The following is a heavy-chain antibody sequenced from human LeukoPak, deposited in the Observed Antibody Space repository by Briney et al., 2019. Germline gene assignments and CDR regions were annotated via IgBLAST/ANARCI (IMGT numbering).Heavy chain of an antibody. CDR3: ARDRGSSSSISWYFQH. CDR1: GGTFSSYA. V-gene: IGHV1-69*13. D-gene: IGHD6-6*01. CDR2: IIPIFGTA. J-gene: IGHJ1*01. Sequence: ASVKVSCKASGGTFSSYAISWVRQAPGQGLEWMGGIIPIFGTANYAQKFQGRVTITADESTSTAYMELSSLRSEDTAVYYCARDRGSSSSISWYFQHWGQGTLVTVSS.